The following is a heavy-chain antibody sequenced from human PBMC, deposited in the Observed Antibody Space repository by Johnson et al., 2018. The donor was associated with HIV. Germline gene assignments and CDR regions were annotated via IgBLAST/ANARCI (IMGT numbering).Heavy chain of an antibody. CDR1: GFTFSSYG. D-gene: IGHD3-16*01. CDR2: IRYDGSNK. CDR3: ASWGATAFDI. J-gene: IGHJ3*02. V-gene: IGHV3-33*03. Sequence: QVQLVESGGGAVQPGRSLRLSCAASGFTFSSYGMHWVRQAPGKGLEWVAFIRYDGSNKYYADSVKGRFTISRDNAKNSLYLQMNSLRAEDTAVYYCASWGATAFDIWGQGTMVTVSS.